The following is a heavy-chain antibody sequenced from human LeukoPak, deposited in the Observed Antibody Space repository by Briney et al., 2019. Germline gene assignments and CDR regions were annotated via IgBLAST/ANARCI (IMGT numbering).Heavy chain of an antibody. CDR1: GFTFRSYG. V-gene: IGHV3-30*03. CDR3: ARDLNLGTSDSY. Sequence: PGTSLRLSCAASGFTFRSYGMHWVRQAPGKGLEWVAMISFDGTNKHYADSVKGRFTISRDNSKDTLSLEMNNLRPEDTAVYYCARDLNLGTSDSYWGQGTLVTVSS. CDR2: ISFDGTNK. J-gene: IGHJ4*02. D-gene: IGHD3/OR15-3a*01.